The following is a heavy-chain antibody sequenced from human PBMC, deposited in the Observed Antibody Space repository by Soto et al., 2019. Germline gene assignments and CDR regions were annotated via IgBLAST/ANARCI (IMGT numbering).Heavy chain of an antibody. D-gene: IGHD7-27*01. Sequence: SETLSLTWAVYGGSFSGYYWSWIRQPPGKGLEWIGEINHSGSTNYNPSLKSRVTISVDTSKNQFSLKLSSVTAADTAVYYCARRWGTYFDFWGQGTLVTVSS. V-gene: IGHV4-34*01. CDR3: ARRWGTYFDF. J-gene: IGHJ4*02. CDR2: INHSGST. CDR1: GGSFSGYY.